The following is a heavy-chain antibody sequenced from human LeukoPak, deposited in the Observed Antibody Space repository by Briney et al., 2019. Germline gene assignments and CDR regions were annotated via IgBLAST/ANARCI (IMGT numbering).Heavy chain of an antibody. CDR1: GGSISSGGYY. V-gene: IGHV4-31*03. Sequence: SETLSLTCTVSGGSISSGGYYWRWIRQHPGKGQEWIGYIYYSGSTYYNPSLKSRVTISVDTSKNQFSLKLSSVTAADTAVYYCARADGDYADAFDIWGQGTMVTVSS. D-gene: IGHD4-17*01. J-gene: IGHJ3*02. CDR2: IYYSGST. CDR3: ARADGDYADAFDI.